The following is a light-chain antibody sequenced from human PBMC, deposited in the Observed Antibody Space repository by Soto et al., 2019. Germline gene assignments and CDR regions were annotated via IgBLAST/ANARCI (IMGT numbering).Light chain of an antibody. CDR1: QSVGSN. CDR2: GAS. CDR3: QQYSDWPRT. Sequence: IMMTQSPATLSVSPEERATLSCRASQSVGSNLAWYQQKPGQAPRLLIYGASTWATGIPARFSGSGSGTELTLTNSSRQSEDFAVYYCQQYSDWPRTFGQGTKVDIK. J-gene: IGKJ1*01. V-gene: IGKV3D-15*01.